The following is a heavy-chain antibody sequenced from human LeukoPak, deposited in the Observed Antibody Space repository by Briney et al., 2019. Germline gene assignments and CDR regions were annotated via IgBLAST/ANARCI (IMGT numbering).Heavy chain of an antibody. CDR3: ARYPNSGPIEY. CDR1: GFTFGNYW. J-gene: IGHJ4*02. Sequence: GGSLRLSCAVSGFTFGNYWMSWVRQAPGKGLEWVANIKQDGSEKHYGDSVRGRFTISRDNAKNSLYLQMSSLGVDDTAVYYCARYPNSGPIEYWGQGTLVTVSS. D-gene: IGHD2-15*01. CDR2: IKQDGSEK. V-gene: IGHV3-7*01.